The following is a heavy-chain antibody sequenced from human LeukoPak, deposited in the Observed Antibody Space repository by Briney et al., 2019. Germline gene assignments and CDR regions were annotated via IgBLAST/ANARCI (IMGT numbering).Heavy chain of an antibody. CDR1: GGTFSSYA. D-gene: IGHD3-3*01. Sequence: SVKVSCKASGGTFSSYAISWVRQAPGQGLEWMGRIIPIFGTANYAQKFQGRVTIATDESTSTAYMELSSLRSEDTAVYYCARGDVLRFLEWSPYSGDYYYYMDVWGKGTTVTVSS. CDR3: ARGDVLRFLEWSPYSGDYYYYMDV. CDR2: IIPIFGTA. V-gene: IGHV1-69*05. J-gene: IGHJ6*03.